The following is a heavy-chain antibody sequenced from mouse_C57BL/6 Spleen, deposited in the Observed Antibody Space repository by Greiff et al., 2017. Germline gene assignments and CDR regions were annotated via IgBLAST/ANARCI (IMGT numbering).Heavy chain of an antibody. J-gene: IGHJ1*03. D-gene: IGHD1-1*02. Sequence: VQLQQSGPGLVQPSQSLSITCTVSGFSLTSYGVHWVRQSPGKGLEWLGVIWRGGSTDYNAAFMSRLSITKNNSKSQVFFKMNMLQDDDTAIYYGAKTDYGPPYWYFGVWGTGTTVTVSS. CDR1: GFSLTSYG. V-gene: IGHV2-5*01. CDR2: IWRGGST. CDR3: AKTDYGPPYWYFGV.